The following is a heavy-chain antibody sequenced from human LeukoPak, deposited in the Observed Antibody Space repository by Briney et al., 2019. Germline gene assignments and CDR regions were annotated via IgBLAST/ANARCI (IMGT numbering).Heavy chain of an antibody. V-gene: IGHV3-21*01. CDR2: ISRTSTYI. Sequence: PGGSLRLSCAASGFTLSYFGVNWVHQAPGKGLEWVSSISRTSTYIYYADSVKGRFTISRDNTKNSLHLQMTSLRDEDTAVYYCARDPDYYGSGTYYNHYFDYWGQGTLVTVSS. CDR3: ARDPDYYGSGTYYNHYFDY. D-gene: IGHD3-10*01. J-gene: IGHJ4*02. CDR1: GFTLSYFG.